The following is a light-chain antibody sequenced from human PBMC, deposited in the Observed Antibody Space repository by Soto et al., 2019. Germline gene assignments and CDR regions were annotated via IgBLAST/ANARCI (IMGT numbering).Light chain of an antibody. V-gene: IGKV3D-20*02. CDR2: GAS. CDR1: HSVSSSY. CDR3: QQRSNWGLT. J-gene: IGKJ4*01. Sequence: EIGITQSPSTLSVSPGERATLSCRASHSVSSSYLAWYQQKPGQAPRLLIYGASSRATGIPDRFSGSGSGTDFTLTISSLEPEDFAVYYCQQRSNWGLTFGGGAKVDIK.